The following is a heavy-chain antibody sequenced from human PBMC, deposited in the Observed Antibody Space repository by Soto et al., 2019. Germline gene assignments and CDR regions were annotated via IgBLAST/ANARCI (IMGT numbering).Heavy chain of an antibody. J-gene: IGHJ4*02. V-gene: IGHV1-69*02. CDR3: ATLTSIPSVGNY. CDR2: IIHILGIA. CDR1: GGTFSSYT. D-gene: IGHD4-17*01. Sequence: QVQLVQSGAEVKKPGSSVKVSCKASGGTFSSYTISWVRQAPGQGLEWMGRIIHILGIANYTQKSQGRVTITEDKSTSTAEQERSSLRSEDTAVYYWATLTSIPSVGNYWGPGTLGTVSS.